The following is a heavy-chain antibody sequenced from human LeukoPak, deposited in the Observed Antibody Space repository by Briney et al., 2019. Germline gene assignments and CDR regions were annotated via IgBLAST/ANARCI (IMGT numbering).Heavy chain of an antibody. V-gene: IGHV7-4-1*02. CDR1: GYTFTNYG. J-gene: IGHJ4*02. D-gene: IGHD2-2*01. CDR2: INTNTRNP. Sequence: ASVKVSCRASGYTFTNYGVNWVRQAPGQGLEWMGWINTNTRNPTYAQGFTGRFVFSLDTSLSTAYLQISSLKAEDTAVYYCARDKYQLPYEIDYWGQGTLVTVSS. CDR3: ARDKYQLPYEIDY.